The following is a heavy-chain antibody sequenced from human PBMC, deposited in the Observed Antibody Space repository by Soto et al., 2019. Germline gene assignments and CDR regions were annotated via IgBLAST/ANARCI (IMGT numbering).Heavy chain of an antibody. J-gene: IGHJ6*02. CDR1: GFSFSSYA. CDR2: ISYDGSNK. Sequence: GGSLRLSCAASGFSFSSYAMNWVRQAPGKWLEWVAVISYDGSNKYYADSVKGRFTISRDNSKNTLYLQMNSLRAEDTAVYYCAREVATIRGVIITYGMDVWGQGXTVTVYS. CDR3: AREVATIRGVIITYGMDV. D-gene: IGHD3-10*01. V-gene: IGHV3-30-3*01.